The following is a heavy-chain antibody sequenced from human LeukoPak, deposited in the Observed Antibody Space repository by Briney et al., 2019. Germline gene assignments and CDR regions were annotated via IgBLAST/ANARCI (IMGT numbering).Heavy chain of an antibody. D-gene: IGHD6-13*01. CDR1: GGSISSGSYY. Sequence: SETLSLTCTVSGGSISSGSYYWSWIRQPAGKGLEWIGRIYTSGSTYYNPSLKSRVTISVDTSKNQFSLKLSSVTAADTAVYYCAAGYSSSPVDYWGQGTLVTVSS. V-gene: IGHV4-61*02. CDR2: IYTSGST. CDR3: AAGYSSSPVDY. J-gene: IGHJ4*02.